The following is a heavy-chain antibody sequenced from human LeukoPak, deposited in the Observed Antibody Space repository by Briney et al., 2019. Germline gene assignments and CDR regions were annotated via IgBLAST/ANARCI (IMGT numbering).Heavy chain of an antibody. CDR3: AKYQGYDSDYMAV. V-gene: IGHV3-30*18. Sequence: PGGSLRLSCEASGFTFSSYGMYWVRQAPGKGLEWVAVISNDVANKYYADSVKGRFTIFRDDSKNNLFLQMNSLRPEDTAMYYCAKYQGYDSDYMAVWGQGALVTVSS. D-gene: IGHD3-22*01. CDR2: ISNDVANK. J-gene: IGHJ4*02. CDR1: GFTFSSYG.